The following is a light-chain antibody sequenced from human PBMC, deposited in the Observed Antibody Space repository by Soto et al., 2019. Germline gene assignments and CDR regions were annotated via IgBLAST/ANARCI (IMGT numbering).Light chain of an antibody. Sequence: QSALTQPPSASGSLGQSVTISCTGTRSDIGGYNYVSWYLQYPGKAPKLMIYDVYKRPSGVPDRFSGPKSGNTASLTVSGLQAEDEADYYCSSYAVNNKVVFGGGTKVTVL. CDR2: DVY. J-gene: IGLJ2*01. CDR3: SSYAVNNKVV. CDR1: RSDIGGYNY. V-gene: IGLV2-8*01.